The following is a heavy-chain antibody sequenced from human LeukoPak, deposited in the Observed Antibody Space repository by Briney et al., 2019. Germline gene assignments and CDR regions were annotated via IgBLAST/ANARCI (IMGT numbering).Heavy chain of an antibody. CDR2: VYYSGST. Sequence: PSETLSLTCVVSGVSVSGYYWGWIRQPPGRGLEWIGYVYYSGSTNYNPSFKSRITISVDTSRNQFSLQLSSVTAADTAVYYCARVNEDVTIFAVVNVWFDPWGQGTLVTVSS. D-gene: IGHD3-3*01. CDR1: GVSVSGYY. CDR3: ARVNEDVTIFAVVNVWFDP. V-gene: IGHV4-59*02. J-gene: IGHJ5*02.